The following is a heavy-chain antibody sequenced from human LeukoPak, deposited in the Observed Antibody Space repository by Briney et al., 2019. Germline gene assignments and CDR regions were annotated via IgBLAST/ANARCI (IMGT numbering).Heavy chain of an antibody. D-gene: IGHD4-17*01. V-gene: IGHV4-4*02. CDR3: ARASQDYGDYSHFDY. CDR1: GGSISSRNW. J-gene: IGHJ4*02. Sequence: PSGTLSLTCAVSGGSISSRNWWSWVRQPPGKGLEWIGEIYHSGSTNYNPSLKARVTISVDKSKNQFSLKLSSGTRADTAVYYLARASQDYGDYSHFDYWGQGTLVTVSS. CDR2: IYHSGST.